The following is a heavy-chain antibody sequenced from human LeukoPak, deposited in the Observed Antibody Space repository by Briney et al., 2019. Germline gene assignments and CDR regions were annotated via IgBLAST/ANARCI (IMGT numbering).Heavy chain of an antibody. CDR1: GGPISSHY. V-gene: IGHV4-59*11. D-gene: IGHD3-22*01. CDR3: ARDLGLGYYDSSGYYFPPSHAFDI. J-gene: IGHJ3*02. CDR2: IYYSGST. Sequence: SETLSLTCTVSGGPISSHYWSWIRQPPGKGLEWIGYIYYSGSTNYNPSLKSRVTISVDTPKNQFSLKLSSVTAADTAVYYCARDLGLGYYDSSGYYFPPSHAFDIWGQGTMVTVSS.